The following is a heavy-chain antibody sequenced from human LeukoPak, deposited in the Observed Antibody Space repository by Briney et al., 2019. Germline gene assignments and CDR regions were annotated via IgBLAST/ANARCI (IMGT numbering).Heavy chain of an antibody. V-gene: IGHV1-24*01. CDR3: ATVLTMVRGVIAFDY. D-gene: IGHD3-10*01. CDR2: FDPEDGET. CDR1: GYTLTELS. J-gene: IGHJ4*02. Sequence: ASVKVSCKVSGYTLTELSMHWVRQAPGKGLEWMGGFDPEDGETIYAQKFQGRVTMTEDTSTDTAYMELSSLRSEDTALYYCATVLTMVRGVIAFDYWGQGTLVTVSS.